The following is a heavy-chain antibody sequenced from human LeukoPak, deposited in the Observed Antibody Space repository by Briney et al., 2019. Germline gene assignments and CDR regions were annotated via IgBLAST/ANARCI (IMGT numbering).Heavy chain of an antibody. D-gene: IGHD2-2*01. V-gene: IGHV1-69*13. CDR2: INPIFGTA. J-gene: IGHJ5*02. Sequence: SVKVSCRASGGTFSSYAISWVRQAPGQGLEWMGGINPIFGTANYAQKFQGRVTITADESTSTAYMELSSLRSEDTAVYYCARGWGGIVVVPAAMPSYNWFDPWGQGTLVTVSS. CDR3: ARGWGGIVVVPAAMPSYNWFDP. CDR1: GGTFSSYA.